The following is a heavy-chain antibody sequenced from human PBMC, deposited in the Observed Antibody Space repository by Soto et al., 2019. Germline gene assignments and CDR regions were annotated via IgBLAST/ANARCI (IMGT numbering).Heavy chain of an antibody. J-gene: IGHJ4*02. CDR2: ISGSGGNT. CDR1: GFTFSNYA. V-gene: IGHV3-23*01. Sequence: EVQLLESGGGLVQPGGSLRLSCAASGFTFSNYAMSWVRQAPGKGLEWVSVISGSGGNTQYADSVKGRFTFSRDNSKNTLHLQVNRLRVGDSAVYYGAKGLRVVASAIDSGGQGTLVTVSS. D-gene: IGHD2-2*01. CDR3: AKGLRVVASAIDS.